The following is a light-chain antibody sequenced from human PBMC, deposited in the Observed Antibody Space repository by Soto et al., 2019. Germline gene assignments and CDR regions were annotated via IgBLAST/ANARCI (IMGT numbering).Light chain of an antibody. J-gene: IGKJ2*01. CDR2: DAS. Sequence: EIQMTQSPSTLSASVGDRVTITCRASQSISTHLAWYQQKPGQAPEVLIYDASTLESGVPSRFSGSGSVTKFTLTISSLQPDDFATYYCQQYSSNLYTFGQGTKLEIK. CDR3: QQYSSNLYT. CDR1: QSISTH. V-gene: IGKV1-5*01.